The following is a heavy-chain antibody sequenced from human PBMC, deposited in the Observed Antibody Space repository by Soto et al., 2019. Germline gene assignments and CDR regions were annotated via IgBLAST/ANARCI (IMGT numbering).Heavy chain of an antibody. V-gene: IGHV1-18*01. D-gene: IGHD2-2*01. CDR2: ISAYNGNT. CDR3: ARTGGDIVLVFSSFEPVRDRLDP. J-gene: IGHJ5*02. CDR1: GYTFTSYG. Sequence: QVQLVQSGAEVKKPGASVKVSCKASGYTFTSYGISWVRQAPGQGLEWMGWISAYNGNTNYAQKLQGRVTMTTDTSTRTAYLELRSLRSDDAAVYYCARTGGDIVLVFSSFEPVRDRLDPWGQGTLVTVSS.